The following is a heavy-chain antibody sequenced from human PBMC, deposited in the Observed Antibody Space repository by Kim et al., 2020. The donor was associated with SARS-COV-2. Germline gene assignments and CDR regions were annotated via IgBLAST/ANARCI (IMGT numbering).Heavy chain of an antibody. CDR1: GFSFSNTW. CDR3: TTYRRASDF. V-gene: IGHV3-15*01. D-gene: IGHD4-4*01. Sequence: GGSLRLSCATSGFSFSNTWMTWVRQAPGKGPQWVGHIKSKPDGGTTDYAAPVRGRFTISRDDSKNTLYLQMTTLKTEDTAVYYCTTYRRASDFWGQGTLV. J-gene: IGHJ4*02. CDR2: IKSKPDGGTT.